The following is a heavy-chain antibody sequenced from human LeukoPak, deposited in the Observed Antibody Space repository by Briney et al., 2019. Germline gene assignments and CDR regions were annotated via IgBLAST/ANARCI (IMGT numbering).Heavy chain of an antibody. J-gene: IGHJ4*02. Sequence: GGSLRLSCAASGFTFSSCSMNWVRQAPGKGLEWVSSISSSSSYIYYADSVKGRFTISRDNAKNSLYLQMNSLRAEDTAVYYCAKSFHQRLQYLDYWGQGTLVTVSS. CDR2: ISSSSSYI. D-gene: IGHD4-11*01. V-gene: IGHV3-21*01. CDR1: GFTFSSCS. CDR3: AKSFHQRLQYLDY.